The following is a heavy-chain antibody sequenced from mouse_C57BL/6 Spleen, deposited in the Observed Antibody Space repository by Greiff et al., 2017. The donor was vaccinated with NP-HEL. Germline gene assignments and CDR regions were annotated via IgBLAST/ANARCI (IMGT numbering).Heavy chain of an antibody. J-gene: IGHJ4*01. CDR2: IYPGNGDT. Sequence: LQQSGAELVRPGASVKMSCKASGYTFTSYNMHWVKQTPRQGLEWIGAIYPGNGDTSYNQKFKGKATLTVDKSSSTAYMQLSSLTSEDSAVYFCAGGDYYGSSDAMDYWGQGTSVTVSS. CDR3: AGGDYYGSSDAMDY. D-gene: IGHD1-1*01. V-gene: IGHV1-12*01. CDR1: GYTFTSYN.